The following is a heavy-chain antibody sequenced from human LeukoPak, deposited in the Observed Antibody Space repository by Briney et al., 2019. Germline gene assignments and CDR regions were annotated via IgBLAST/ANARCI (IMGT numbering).Heavy chain of an antibody. V-gene: IGHV4-30-4*08. CDR3: ARVGYSDSHFDY. D-gene: IGHD3-9*01. J-gene: IGHJ4*02. Sequence: PSETLSLTCTVSGGSISSGGYYWSWIRQHPGKGLEWIGYIYHSGSTYYNPSLKSRVTISVDTSKNQFSLKLSSVTAADTAVYYCARVGYSDSHFDYWGQGTLVTVSS. CDR2: IYHSGST. CDR1: GGSISSGGYY.